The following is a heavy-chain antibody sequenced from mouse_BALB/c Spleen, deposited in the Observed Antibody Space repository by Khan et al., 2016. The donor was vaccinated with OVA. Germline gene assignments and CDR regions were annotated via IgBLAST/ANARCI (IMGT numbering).Heavy chain of an antibody. Sequence: VQLQQSGVELVKPGASVKLSCTASGFNIKDTYIHWVKQRPEQGLEWIGRIDPANGNTKYDPKFQGKATITADTSSNTAYLQLSSLTSEDTAVYYCVRDYWDVFAYWGQGTLVTVSA. V-gene: IGHV14-3*02. J-gene: IGHJ3*01. CDR3: VRDYWDVFAY. CDR2: IDPANGNT. D-gene: IGHD4-1*01. CDR1: GFNIKDTY.